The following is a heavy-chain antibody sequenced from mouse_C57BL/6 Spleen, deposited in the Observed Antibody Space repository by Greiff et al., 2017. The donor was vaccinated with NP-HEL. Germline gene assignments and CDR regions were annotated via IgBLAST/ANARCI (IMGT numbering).Heavy chain of an antibody. V-gene: IGHV1-74*01. J-gene: IGHJ3*01. Sequence: QVQLKQPGADLVKPGASVKVSCKASGYTFPSYWMHWVKQRPGQGLEWIGRLHPSDSDTNYNQKFKGKATLPVDKSSSTAYMQLSSLTSEDSAVYYCAIEGYDPEGFAYWGQGTLVTVSA. CDR2: LHPSDSDT. CDR1: GYTFPSYW. CDR3: AIEGYDPEGFAY. D-gene: IGHD2-3*01.